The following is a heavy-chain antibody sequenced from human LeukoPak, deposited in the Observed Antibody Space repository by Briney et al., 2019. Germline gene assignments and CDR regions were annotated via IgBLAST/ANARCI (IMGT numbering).Heavy chain of an antibody. D-gene: IGHD5-18*01. J-gene: IGHJ4*02. CDR3: ARQVLHTAMDY. CDR2: IHNSGRT. CDR1: GGSVSSYY. Sequence: SETLSLTCSVSGGSVSSYYWSWIRQSPGKGLEWIGYIHNSGRTNYNPSLKSRVTGFVDTSKNQVSLRLSSVTAADTAVYYCARQVLHTAMDYWGQGTLVSVSS. V-gene: IGHV4-59*08.